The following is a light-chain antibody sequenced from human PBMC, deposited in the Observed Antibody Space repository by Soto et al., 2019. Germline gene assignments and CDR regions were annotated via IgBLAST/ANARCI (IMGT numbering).Light chain of an antibody. CDR1: QSLSGW. CDR3: QQYHTYPYT. CDR2: DAS. V-gene: IGKV1-5*01. Sequence: DIQMTQSPSTVSASVGDRVTITCRASQSLSGWLAWYQQKPGKAPKLLISDASDLESGVPSRFSGSGSGTEFTLTISSLQPDDFATYYCQQYHTYPYTFGQGTKLEIK. J-gene: IGKJ2*01.